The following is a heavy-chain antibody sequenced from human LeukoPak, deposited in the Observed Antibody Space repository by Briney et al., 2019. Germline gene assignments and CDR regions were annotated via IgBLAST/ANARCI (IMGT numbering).Heavy chain of an antibody. Sequence: PSETLSLTCTVSGGSITSSSYYWGWIRQPPGKGLEWIGSIYYSGSTYYNPSLKSRVTISVDTSKNQFSLKLSSVTAADTAVYYCARMLDTAMVYWGQGTLVTVSS. J-gene: IGHJ4*02. D-gene: IGHD5-18*01. CDR1: GGSITSSSYY. CDR2: IYYSGST. CDR3: ARMLDTAMVY. V-gene: IGHV4-39*01.